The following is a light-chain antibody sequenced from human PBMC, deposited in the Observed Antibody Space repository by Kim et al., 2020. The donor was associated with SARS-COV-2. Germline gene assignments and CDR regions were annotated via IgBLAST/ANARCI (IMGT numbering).Light chain of an antibody. CDR3: QQRSDWSWT. CDR2: DAS. Sequence: EIVLTQSPATLSLSPGERATLSCRASQTVSSYLAWYQQKPGQAPRLLIYDASNRATGIPVRFSGSGSGTDFTLTISSLEPEDFAAYYCQQRSDWSWTFGNGTKVDIK. V-gene: IGKV3-11*01. J-gene: IGKJ1*01. CDR1: QTVSSY.